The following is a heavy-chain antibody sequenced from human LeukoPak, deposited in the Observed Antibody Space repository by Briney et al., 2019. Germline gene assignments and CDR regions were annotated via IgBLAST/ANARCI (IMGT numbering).Heavy chain of an antibody. CDR2: IYYSGST. CDR3: ARGSTVTFRAFDY. J-gene: IGHJ4*02. V-gene: IGHV4-59*12. Sequence: SETLSLTCTVSGGSISSYHWSWIRQPPGKGLEWIGYIYYSGSTNYNPSLKSRVTISVDTSKNQFSLKLSSVTAADTAVYYCARGSTVTFRAFDYWGQGTLVTVSS. CDR1: GGSISSYH. D-gene: IGHD4-17*01.